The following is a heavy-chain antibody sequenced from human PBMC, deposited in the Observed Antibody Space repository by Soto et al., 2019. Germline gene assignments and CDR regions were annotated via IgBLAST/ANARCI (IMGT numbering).Heavy chain of an antibody. CDR2: IYYSGRT. CDR1: GGSISSHP. D-gene: IGHD1-26*01. Sequence: QVQLQESGPGLVKPSETLSLTCTVSGGSISSHPWSWIRQSPGKGLEWIGYIYYSGRTVFNPSLKSRVTMSLDTSKNQFSLKLTSVTATDTAVYYGAGDIPSGSYRFDYWGQGALVIVSS. J-gene: IGHJ4*02. V-gene: IGHV4-59*08. CDR3: AGDIPSGSYRFDY.